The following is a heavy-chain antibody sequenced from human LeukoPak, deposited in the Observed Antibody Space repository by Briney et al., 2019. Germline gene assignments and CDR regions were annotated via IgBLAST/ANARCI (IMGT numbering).Heavy chain of an antibody. Sequence: ASVKVSCKVSGYTLTELSMHWVRQAPGKGLEWMGGFDPEDGETIYAQKFQGRVTMTEDTSADTAYMELSSLRSEDTAVYYCARDERGYSYGPGNWFDPWGQGTLVTVSS. D-gene: IGHD5-18*01. V-gene: IGHV1-24*01. CDR3: ARDERGYSYGPGNWFDP. CDR2: FDPEDGET. CDR1: GYTLTELS. J-gene: IGHJ5*02.